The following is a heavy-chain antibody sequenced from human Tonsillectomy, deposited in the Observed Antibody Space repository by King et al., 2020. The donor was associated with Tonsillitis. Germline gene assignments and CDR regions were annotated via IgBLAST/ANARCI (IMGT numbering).Heavy chain of an antibody. D-gene: IGHD3-10*01. Sequence: VQLVESGGGLVQPGGSLRLSCAASGLTVSDNYMNWVRQAPGKGLQWVSTLYSGGRTYYADSVKGRFTVSRDNSNNTLILQMNSPRAEDTAVYYCARDAFVGNAFDIWGQGTLVTVSS. V-gene: IGHV3-53*01. J-gene: IGHJ3*02. CDR1: GLTVSDNY. CDR2: LYSGGRT. CDR3: ARDAFVGNAFDI.